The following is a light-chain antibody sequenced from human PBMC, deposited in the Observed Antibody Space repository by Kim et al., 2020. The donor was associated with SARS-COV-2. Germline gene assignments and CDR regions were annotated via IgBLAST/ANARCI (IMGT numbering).Light chain of an antibody. CDR2: GAS. CDR3: QQYNNWRYT. J-gene: IGKJ2*01. V-gene: IGKV3-15*01. Sequence: SGSPGERATLPCRASQSVSSNLAWYQQKPGQAPRLLIYGASTRATGIPARFSGSGSGTEFTLTISSLQSEDFAVYYCQQYNNWRYTFGQGTKLEI. CDR1: QSVSSN.